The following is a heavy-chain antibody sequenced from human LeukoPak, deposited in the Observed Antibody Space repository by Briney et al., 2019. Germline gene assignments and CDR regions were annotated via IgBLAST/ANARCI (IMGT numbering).Heavy chain of an antibody. J-gene: IGHJ4*02. V-gene: IGHV3-11*04. D-gene: IGHD6-19*01. CDR3: AKRGSGWYYFDY. CDR2: IRSSSSTI. CDR1: GGSISGGGYS. Sequence: LSLTCAVSGGSISGGGYSWSWIRQPPGRGLEWVSYIRSSSSTIYYADSVKGRFTISRDNSKNTLYLQMNSLRAEDTAVYYCAKRGSGWYYFDYWGQGTLVTVSS.